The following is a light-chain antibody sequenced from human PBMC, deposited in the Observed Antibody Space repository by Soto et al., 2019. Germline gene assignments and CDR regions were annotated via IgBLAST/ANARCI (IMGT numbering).Light chain of an antibody. Sequence: ETVLTQSPGAVSLSPGERATLSCRASQSVSSNYLAWYQQKPGQAPRFLIYGASTRANGIPDRFGGSGSGTDFTLTISRLEPEDFAVYYCQQYGSSPSITFGQGTRLEIK. CDR3: QQYGSSPSIT. J-gene: IGKJ5*01. CDR2: GAS. CDR1: QSVSSNY. V-gene: IGKV3-20*01.